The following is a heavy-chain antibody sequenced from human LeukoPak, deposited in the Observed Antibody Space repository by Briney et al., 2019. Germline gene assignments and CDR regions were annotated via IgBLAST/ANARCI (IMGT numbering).Heavy chain of an antibody. CDR3: ARDAEVGIVIFDY. D-gene: IGHD1-1*01. CDR1: GYTFTNYT. Sequence: ASVKVSCKASGYTFTNYTLNWVRQAPGQGLEWMGWISAYNGNTNYAQKLQGRVTMTTDTSTSTAYMELRSLRSDDTAVYYCARDAEVGIVIFDYWGQGTLVTVSS. V-gene: IGHV1-18*01. CDR2: ISAYNGNT. J-gene: IGHJ4*02.